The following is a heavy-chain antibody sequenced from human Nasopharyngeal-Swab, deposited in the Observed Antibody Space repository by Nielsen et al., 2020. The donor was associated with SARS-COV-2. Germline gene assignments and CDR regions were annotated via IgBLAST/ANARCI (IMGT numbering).Heavy chain of an antibody. CDR2: IIPIFGTA. Sequence: SVKVSCKASGGTFSSYAISWVRQAPGQGLEWMGGIIPIFGTANYAQKFQGRVTITADESTSTAYMELSSLRSEDTDVYYCARDGPEDLWLQGGYYGMDVWAQGTTVTVSS. CDR3: ARDGPEDLWLQGGYYGMDV. CDR1: GGTFSSYA. V-gene: IGHV1-69*13. D-gene: IGHD5-24*01. J-gene: IGHJ6*02.